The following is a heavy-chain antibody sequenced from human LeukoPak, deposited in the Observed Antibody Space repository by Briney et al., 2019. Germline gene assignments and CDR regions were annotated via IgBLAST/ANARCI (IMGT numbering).Heavy chain of an antibody. D-gene: IGHD3-16*02. CDR1: GGSLSGYY. V-gene: IGHV4-34*01. CDR3: ARGGYYDYVWGSYRSAYFQH. Sequence: SETLSLTCAVYGGSLSGYYWSWIRQPPGKGLEWIGEINHSGSTNYNPSLKSRVTISVDTSKNQFSLKLSSVTAADTAVYYCARGGYYDYVWGSYRSAYFQHWGQGTLVTVSS. CDR2: INHSGST. J-gene: IGHJ1*01.